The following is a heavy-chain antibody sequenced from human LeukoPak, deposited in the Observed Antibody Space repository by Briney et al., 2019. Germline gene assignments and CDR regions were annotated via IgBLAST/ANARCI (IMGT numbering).Heavy chain of an antibody. D-gene: IGHD2-2*01. CDR3: ASFPYVPRVAFDI. CDR2: IYYSGST. J-gene: IGHJ3*02. CDR1: GGSISSYY. V-gene: IGHV4-59*01. Sequence: SVTLSLTCTVSGGSISSYYWSWIRQPPGKGLEWIGYIYYSGSTNYNPSLKSRVTISVDTSKNQFSLKLSSVTAADTAVYYCASFPYVPRVAFDIWGQGTMVTVSS.